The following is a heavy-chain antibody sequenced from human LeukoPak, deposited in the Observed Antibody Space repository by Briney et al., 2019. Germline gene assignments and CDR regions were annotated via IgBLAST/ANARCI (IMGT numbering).Heavy chain of an antibody. CDR1: GYTFTSYY. Sequence: ASVKVSCKASGYTFTSYYMHWVRQAPGQGLEWIGIINPSGGSTSYAQKFQGRVTMTRDTSTSTVYMELSSLRSEDTAVYYCATRNWNGGSFDYWGQGTLVTVSS. J-gene: IGHJ4*02. CDR2: INPSGGST. V-gene: IGHV1-46*01. D-gene: IGHD1-1*01. CDR3: ATRNWNGGSFDY.